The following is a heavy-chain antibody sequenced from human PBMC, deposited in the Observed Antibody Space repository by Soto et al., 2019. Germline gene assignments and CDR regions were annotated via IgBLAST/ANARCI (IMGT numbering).Heavy chain of an antibody. CDR2: TYYRSRWYN. V-gene: IGHV6-1*01. J-gene: IGHJ4*02. D-gene: IGHD3-16*01. CDR3: ARTLGYFDY. Sequence: QVQLQQSGPGLVKPSQTVSLTCVISGDSVSSNNAAWNWNRQSPSRGLEWLGRTYYRSRWYNEYAVSMKSRIIINPDTSKNQFSLQLNSVTPEDTAVYYCARTLGYFDYWGQGTLVTVSS. CDR1: GDSVSSNNAA.